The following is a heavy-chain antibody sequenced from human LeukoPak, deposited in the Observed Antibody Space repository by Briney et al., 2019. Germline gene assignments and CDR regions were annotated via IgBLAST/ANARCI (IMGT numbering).Heavy chain of an antibody. CDR2: VYYSGSA. D-gene: IGHD3-10*01. Sequence: SETLSLTCTVSGGSISSYYWSWIRQPPGKGLEWIGYVYYSGSANYNPSLKSRVTISVDTSKKQFSLKLSSVTAADTAVYYCARHEKLGQFDYWGQGTLVTVSS. CDR1: GGSISSYY. V-gene: IGHV4-59*08. CDR3: ARHEKLGQFDY. J-gene: IGHJ4*02.